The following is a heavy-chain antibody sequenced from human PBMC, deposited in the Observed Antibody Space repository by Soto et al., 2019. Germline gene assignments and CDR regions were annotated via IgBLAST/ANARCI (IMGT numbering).Heavy chain of an antibody. V-gene: IGHV4-31*01. CDR3: AAKLGTTHYFDF. CDR2: IYHTGST. CDR1: GDPVSSGSYY. J-gene: IGHJ4*02. D-gene: IGHD7-27*01. Sequence: QVQLQESGPGLVQPSQTLSLTCSVSGDPVSSGSYYWTWVRQHPVKGLEWIGYIYHTGSTYYNPSLHSPLIMSIDTSKNPFSLHLYSVTAADTAVYFCAAKLGTTHYFDFWGQGSLVAVSS.